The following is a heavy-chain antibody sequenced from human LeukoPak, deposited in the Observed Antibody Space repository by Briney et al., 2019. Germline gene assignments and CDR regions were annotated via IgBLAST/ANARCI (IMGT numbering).Heavy chain of an antibody. CDR3: AKDMGRYCSSTSCYFGY. CDR2: ISGSGGST. CDR1: GFTFSSYA. V-gene: IGHV3-23*01. D-gene: IGHD2-2*01. J-gene: IGHJ4*02. Sequence: GGSLRLSCAASGFTFSSYAMHWVRQAPGKGLEWVSAISGSGGSTYYADSVKGRFTISRDNSKNTLYLQMNSLRAEDTAVYYCAKDMGRYCSSTSCYFGYWGQGTLVTVSS.